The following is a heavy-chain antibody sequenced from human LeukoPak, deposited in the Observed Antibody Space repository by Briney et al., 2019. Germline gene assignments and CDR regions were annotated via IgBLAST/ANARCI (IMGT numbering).Heavy chain of an antibody. Sequence: GGSLRLSCAASGFTFSSYGMHWVRQAPGKGLEWVAVISYDGSNKYYADSVKGRFTISRDNAKNSLYLQMNSLRAEDTAVYYCARAPIAVAGTIQYYFDYWGQGTLVTVSS. CDR2: ISYDGSNK. V-gene: IGHV3-30*03. J-gene: IGHJ4*02. D-gene: IGHD6-19*01. CDR1: GFTFSSYG. CDR3: ARAPIAVAGTIQYYFDY.